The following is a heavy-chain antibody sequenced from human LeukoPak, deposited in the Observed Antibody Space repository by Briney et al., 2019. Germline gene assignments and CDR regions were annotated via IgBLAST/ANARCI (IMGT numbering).Heavy chain of an antibody. D-gene: IGHD3-22*01. CDR1: EFTFSNYW. CDR2: IKQDGSEK. V-gene: IGHV3-7*01. Sequence: GGSLRLSCAASEFTFSNYWMNWVRQAPGKGLEWVASIKQDGSEKSYVDSVKGRFTISRDNAKNSLYLQMNSLRVEDTAVYYCATSEDVSSVYRSLNYWGQGTLVTVSS. J-gene: IGHJ4*02. CDR3: ATSEDVSSVYRSLNY.